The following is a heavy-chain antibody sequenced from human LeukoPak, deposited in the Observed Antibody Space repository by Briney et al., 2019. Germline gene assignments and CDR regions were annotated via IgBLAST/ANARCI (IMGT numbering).Heavy chain of an antibody. CDR1: GGSFSGYY. Sequence: SETLSLTCAVYGGSFSGYYWSWIRQTPGKGLEWIGEINHSGSTKYNPSLKSRITISIDTSKNQFSLELSSVTAADAAVYFCARVAGGRELRYYYYYMDVWDKGTTVTVSS. CDR3: ARVAGGRELRYYYYYMDV. D-gene: IGHD1-7*01. V-gene: IGHV4-34*01. J-gene: IGHJ6*03. CDR2: INHSGST.